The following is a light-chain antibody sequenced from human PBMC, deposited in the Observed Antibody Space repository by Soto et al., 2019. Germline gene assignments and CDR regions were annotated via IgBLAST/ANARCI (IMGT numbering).Light chain of an antibody. CDR2: GAS. Sequence: EIVLTQSPGTLSLSPGERATLSCRASQSVXXSYLAWYQQKPGQAPRLLIYGASSRATGIPDRFSGSGSGTDXXXTIXRLXXEDFAVYYCHQYDSSPLTFGGGTKVEIK. CDR1: QSVXXSY. J-gene: IGKJ4*01. V-gene: IGKV3-20*01. CDR3: HQYDSSPLT.